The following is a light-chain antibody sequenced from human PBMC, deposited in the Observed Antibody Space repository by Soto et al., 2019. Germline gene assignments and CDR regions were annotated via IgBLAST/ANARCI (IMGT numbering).Light chain of an antibody. J-gene: IGKJ1*01. CDR2: GAS. CDR1: QIVRSSY. Sequence: DIVLTQSPGTLSLSPGDRATLSCRASQIVRSSYLAWYQQKPGQAPRLLMYGASNRATGIPDRFSGSGSGTDFTLTISGLEPEDVAVYYCQQYVSSPRTFGQGTKVDIK. CDR3: QQYVSSPRT. V-gene: IGKV3-20*01.